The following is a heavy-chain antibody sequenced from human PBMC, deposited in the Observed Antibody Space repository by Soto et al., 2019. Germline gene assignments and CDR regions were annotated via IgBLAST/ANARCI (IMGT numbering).Heavy chain of an antibody. D-gene: IGHD3-10*01. CDR3: ARVPPSPTAGNYYYYYMDV. V-gene: IGHV3-21*01. J-gene: IGHJ6*03. Sequence: GGSLRLSCAASGFTFSGYTMNWVRQAPGKGLEWVSSISSGSSYIYYADSVKGRFTISRDNAKNSLYLQMNSLRAEDTAVYYCARVPPSPTAGNYYYYYMDVWGKGTTVTVSS. CDR2: ISSGSSYI. CDR1: GFTFSGYT.